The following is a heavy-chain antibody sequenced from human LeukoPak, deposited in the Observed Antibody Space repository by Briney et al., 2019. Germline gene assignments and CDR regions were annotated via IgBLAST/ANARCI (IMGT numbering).Heavy chain of an antibody. CDR3: AKDPGYQVVYCFDY. Sequence: GGSLRLSCAAPGFTFSSYEMNWVRQAPGKGLKWVSGISGSGGSTDYADSVKGRFTISRDNSKNTLYLQMNSLRVEDTAVYYCAKDPGYQVVYCFDYWGQGTLVTVSS. D-gene: IGHD2-2*01. CDR2: ISGSGGST. V-gene: IGHV3-23*01. J-gene: IGHJ4*02. CDR1: GFTFSSYE.